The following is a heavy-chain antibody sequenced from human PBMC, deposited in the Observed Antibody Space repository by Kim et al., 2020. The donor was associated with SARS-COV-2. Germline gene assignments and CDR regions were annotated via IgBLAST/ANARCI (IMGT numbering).Heavy chain of an antibody. D-gene: IGHD6-19*01. CDR3: AREESYSSGWWPGGLAAA. Sequence: ASVKVSCKASGYTFTGYYMHWVRQAPGQGLEWMGRINPNSGGTNYAQKFQGRVTMTRDTSISTAYMELSRLRSDDTAVYYCAREESYSSGWWPGGLAAAWGQGTLVTVSS. CDR2: INPNSGGT. J-gene: IGHJ5*02. CDR1: GYTFTGYY. V-gene: IGHV1-2*06.